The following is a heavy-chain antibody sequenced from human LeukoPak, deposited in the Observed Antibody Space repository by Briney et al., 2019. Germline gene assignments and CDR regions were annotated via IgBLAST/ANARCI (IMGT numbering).Heavy chain of an antibody. J-gene: IGHJ6*03. CDR1: GGSFSGYY. CDR2: INHSGST. Sequence: SETLSLTCAVYGGSFSGYYWSWIRQPPGKGLEWIGEINHSGSTNYNPSLKSRVTISVDTSKNQFSLKLSSVTAADTAVYYCAGRLVPRGISYYYYYYMDVWGKGTTVTVSS. D-gene: IGHD2-15*01. V-gene: IGHV4-34*01. CDR3: AGRLVPRGISYYYYYYMDV.